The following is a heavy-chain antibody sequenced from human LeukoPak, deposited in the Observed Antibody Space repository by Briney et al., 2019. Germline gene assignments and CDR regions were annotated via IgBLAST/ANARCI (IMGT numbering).Heavy chain of an antibody. D-gene: IGHD3-10*01. V-gene: IGHV3-74*01. CDR2: IKSDGSIT. Sequence: PGGSLRPSCAASGFSINTYWMHWVRQAPGKGLVWVSRIKSDGSITDYADSVKGRFTISRDNTKNTLYLQMNSLRAEDTAVYYCVVLGIFPLDPCGQGTLVTVSS. J-gene: IGHJ5*02. CDR1: GFSINTYW. CDR3: VVLGIFPLDP.